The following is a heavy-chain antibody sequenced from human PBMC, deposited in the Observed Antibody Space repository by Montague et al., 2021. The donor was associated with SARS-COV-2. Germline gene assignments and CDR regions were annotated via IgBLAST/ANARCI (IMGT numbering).Heavy chain of an antibody. D-gene: IGHD2-2*01. CDR2: ISHSGST. V-gene: IGHV4-34*01. CDR3: ARSADGLLFIASYYGMDV. J-gene: IGHJ6*02. Sequence: SETLSLTCAVYGGSFSGYYWSWIRQPPGKGLEWIGEISHSGSTNYNPSLTSRVTISIDTSKNQFSLKLSPVTAADTAVYYCARSADGLLFIASYYGMDVWGQGTTVTVSS. CDR1: GGSFSGYY.